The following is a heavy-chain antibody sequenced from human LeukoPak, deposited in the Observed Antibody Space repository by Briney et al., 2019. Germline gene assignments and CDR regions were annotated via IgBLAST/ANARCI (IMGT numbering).Heavy chain of an antibody. CDR1: GGSISSGGHS. V-gene: IGHV4-30-4*07. CDR2: IYYSGSN. D-gene: IGHD2-15*01. J-gene: IGHJ4*02. CDR3: ARVDCSGGSCYNGHFDF. Sequence: SETLSLTCAVSGGSISSGGHSWSWIRQPPGKGLEWIGYIYYSGSNYYNPSLKSRLTISVDTSKNQFSLRLYSVTAADTAVYYCARVDCSGGSCYNGHFDFWGQGTLVTVSS.